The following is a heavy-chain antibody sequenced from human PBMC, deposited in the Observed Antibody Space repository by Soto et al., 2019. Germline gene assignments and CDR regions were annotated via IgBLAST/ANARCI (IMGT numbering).Heavy chain of an antibody. CDR1: GGSISDYS. Sequence: QVQVKESGPGLVKPSETLSLTCTVSGGSISDYSWIWIRQSAGKGLEWLGLISTSANSHYHPSIRSRVTMSIETSKNQLCLIVRSVTAGYRAVSYCARESGENWPHEVDWGQGTGVTGSS. D-gene: IGHD1-1*01. J-gene: IGHJ4*02. CDR2: ISTSANS. V-gene: IGHV4-4*07. CDR3: ARESGENWPHEVD.